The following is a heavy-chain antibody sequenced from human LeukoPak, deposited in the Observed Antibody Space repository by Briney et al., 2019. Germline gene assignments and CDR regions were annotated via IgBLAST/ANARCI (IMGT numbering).Heavy chain of an antibody. J-gene: IGHJ4*02. CDR1: GFIFSDHY. Sequence: GGSLRLSCAGSGFIFSDHYIDWVRQAPGKGLEWVGRIRNKANSYTTDYDASVKGRFSISRDDSENSVYLEMNSLKIEDSAVFYCTSGYCSGGSCYSSGGDYWGQGTLVTVSS. CDR2: IRNKANSYTT. D-gene: IGHD2-15*01. V-gene: IGHV3-72*01. CDR3: TSGYCSGGSCYSSGGDY.